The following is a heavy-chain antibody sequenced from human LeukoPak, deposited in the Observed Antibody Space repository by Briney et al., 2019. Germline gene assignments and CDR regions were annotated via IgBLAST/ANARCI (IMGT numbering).Heavy chain of an antibody. V-gene: IGHV3-66*01. J-gene: IGHJ4*02. CDR2: IYSGAGT. Sequence: GGSLRLSCAASGLTVSSNYMSWVRQAPGKGLEWVSIIYSGAGTDYADSVKGRFTISRDTSKNTLYLQMNSLRAEDTAVYYCARSGGISFDYWGQGTQVTASS. D-gene: IGHD4-23*01. CDR3: ARSGGISFDY. CDR1: GLTVSSNY.